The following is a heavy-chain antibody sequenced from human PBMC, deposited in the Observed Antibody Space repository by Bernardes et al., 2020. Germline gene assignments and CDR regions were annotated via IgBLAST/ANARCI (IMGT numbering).Heavy chain of an antibody. V-gene: IGHV3-23*01. D-gene: IGHD4-17*01. CDR1: GFTFSSFA. J-gene: IGHJ4*02. Sequence: GSLRLSCAASGFTFSSFAMNWVRQAPGKGLEWVSAISGSAGSAYYADSVKGRFTISRDNSQNTLYLQMNSLRAEDTALYYCAKGRYGDFGFFDSWGQGALVTVSS. CDR3: AKGRYGDFGFFDS. CDR2: ISGSAGSA.